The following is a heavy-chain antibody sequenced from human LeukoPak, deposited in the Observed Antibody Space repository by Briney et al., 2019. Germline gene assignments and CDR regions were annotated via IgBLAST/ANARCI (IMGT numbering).Heavy chain of an antibody. CDR2: ISGSSSYI. V-gene: IGHV3-21*01. D-gene: IGHD1-1*01. Sequence: PGGSLRLSCAASGFTFSNYSMNWVRQAPGKGLEWVSSISGSSSYIYYADSVKGRFTISRDNAKNSLYLQMNSLRAEDTAVYYCVRDRGWNDGFDYWGQGTLVTVSS. CDR1: GFTFSNYS. CDR3: VRDRGWNDGFDY. J-gene: IGHJ4*02.